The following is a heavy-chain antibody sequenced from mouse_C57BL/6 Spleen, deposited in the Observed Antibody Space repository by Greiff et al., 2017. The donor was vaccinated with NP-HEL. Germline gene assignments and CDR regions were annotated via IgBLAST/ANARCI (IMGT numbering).Heavy chain of an antibody. J-gene: IGHJ2*01. V-gene: IGHV1-66*01. D-gene: IGHD2-1*01. CDR3: ARKAYGNYFDY. Sequence: VQLQQSGPELVKPGASVKISCKASGYSFTSYYIHWVKQRPGQGLEWIGWIYPGSGNTKYNEKFKGKATLTADTSSSTAYMQLSSLTSEDSAVYYCARKAYGNYFDYWGQGTTLTVSS. CDR1: GYSFTSYY. CDR2: IYPGSGNT.